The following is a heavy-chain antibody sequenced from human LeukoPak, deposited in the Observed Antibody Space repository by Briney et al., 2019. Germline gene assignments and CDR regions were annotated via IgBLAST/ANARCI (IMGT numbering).Heavy chain of an antibody. CDR1: GYTFTSYY. J-gene: IGHJ6*02. Sequence: ASVKVSCKASGYTFTSYYMHWVRQAPGQGLEWMGIINPSGGSTSYAQKFQGRVTMTRDTSTSTVYMELSSLRSEDTAVYYCARALNCGGDCYLNHYYGMDVWGQGTTVTVSS. CDR2: INPSGGST. CDR3: ARALNCGGDCYLNHYYGMDV. V-gene: IGHV1-46*01. D-gene: IGHD2-21*02.